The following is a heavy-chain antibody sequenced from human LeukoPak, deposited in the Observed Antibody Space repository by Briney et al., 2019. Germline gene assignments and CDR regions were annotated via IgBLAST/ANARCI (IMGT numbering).Heavy chain of an antibody. D-gene: IGHD6-19*01. CDR1: RFTFGSYV. CDR2: ISGRSDGT. V-gene: IGHV3-23*01. J-gene: IGHJ4*02. Sequence: PGGSLRLSCATSRFTFGSYVMSWVRQAPGKGLEWVSAISGRSDGTYYSDSMKGRFTISRDNSKNTLYLQMNSLRAEDTAVYYCAKGSGPSRPYYFDYWGQGTLVTVSS. CDR3: AKGSGPSRPYYFDY.